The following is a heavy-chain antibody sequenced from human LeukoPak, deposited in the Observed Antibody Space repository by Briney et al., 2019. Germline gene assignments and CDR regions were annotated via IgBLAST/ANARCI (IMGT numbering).Heavy chain of an antibody. CDR2: ISSSHSYI. CDR3: TKGPRTVRFGDRHKGIFDY. D-gene: IGHD3-10*01. V-gene: IGHV3-21*04. CDR1: GFTFSSYS. Sequence: GGSLRLSCAASGFTFSSYSMSWVRQGPGKGLEWVSSISSSHSYIYYADSVKGRSTISRDNSKNTLYLQMNSLRSEDTAVYYCTKGPRTVRFGDRHKGIFDYWGQGTLVTVSS. J-gene: IGHJ4*02.